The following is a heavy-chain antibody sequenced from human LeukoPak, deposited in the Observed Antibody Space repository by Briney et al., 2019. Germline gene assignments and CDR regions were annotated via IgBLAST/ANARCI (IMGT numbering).Heavy chain of an antibody. CDR2: ISSSSSMI. Sequence: QTGGSLRLSCAASGFTFSSYSMNWVRQAPGKGLEWVPYISSSSSMIYYADSVKGRFTISRDNAKNSLYLQMKSLRDEDTAIYYCARDYGDLPARVPYFDYWGQGTLVTVSS. CDR1: GFTFSSYS. D-gene: IGHD4-17*01. V-gene: IGHV3-48*02. CDR3: ARDYGDLPARVPYFDY. J-gene: IGHJ4*02.